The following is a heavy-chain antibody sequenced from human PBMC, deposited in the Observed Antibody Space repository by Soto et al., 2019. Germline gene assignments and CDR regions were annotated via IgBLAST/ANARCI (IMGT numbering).Heavy chain of an antibody. CDR2: TYNSGSA. Sequence: SETLSLTCTVSGGSLSSYYWSWIRQPPGKGLEWVGYTYNSGSANYNPSLKSRVTISVDMSQNQFSLKLTSVTAADTAVYYCARHGAIYSNSWYDFDYWGQGTLVTVSS. D-gene: IGHD5-18*01. V-gene: IGHV4-59*08. CDR3: ARHGAIYSNSWYDFDY. CDR1: GGSLSSYY. J-gene: IGHJ4*02.